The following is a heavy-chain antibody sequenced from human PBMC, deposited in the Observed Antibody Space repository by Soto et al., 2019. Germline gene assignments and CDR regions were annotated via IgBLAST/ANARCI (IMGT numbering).Heavy chain of an antibody. CDR2: ISSSSGTT. CDR1: GFTFSTYG. Sequence: GFPRLSCAASGFTFSTYGMNWVRQAPGKGLEWVSYISSSSGTTNYADSVKGRFSISRDNAKNSLYLQMNSLRDEDTAVYYCARGGAGRPDYWGQGTRATVSS. J-gene: IGHJ4*02. V-gene: IGHV3-48*02. CDR3: ARGGAGRPDY. D-gene: IGHD6-13*01.